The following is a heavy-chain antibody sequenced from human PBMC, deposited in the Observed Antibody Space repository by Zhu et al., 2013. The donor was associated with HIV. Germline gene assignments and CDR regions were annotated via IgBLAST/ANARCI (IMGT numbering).Heavy chain of an antibody. CDR1: GYIFTNYY. D-gene: IGHD3-22*01. Sequence: QVHLVQSGAEVKKPGASVKVSCKAFGYIFTNYYIHWVRQAPGQGLEWMGTISPSGDSTTFAQKFQGRVTMTRDTSTSTVYMELSSLRSEDTAVYYCARGEGSDNTGYWVYWGQGTLVTVSS. J-gene: IGHJ4*02. CDR3: ARGEGSDNTGYWVY. CDR2: ISPSGDST. V-gene: IGHV1-46*01.